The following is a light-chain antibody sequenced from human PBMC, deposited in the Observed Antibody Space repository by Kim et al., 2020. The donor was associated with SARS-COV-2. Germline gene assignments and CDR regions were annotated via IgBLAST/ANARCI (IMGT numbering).Light chain of an antibody. J-gene: IGLJ2*01. CDR2: QDN. CDR3: QAWDSSTVL. CDR1: KVGDKY. Sequence: VSPEQAASIICSGDKVGDKYACWYRQKPGQSPVLGIYQDNKRPSGIPERFSGSNSGNTATLTISGTQATDEADYYCQAWDSSTVLFGGGTKLTVL. V-gene: IGLV3-1*01.